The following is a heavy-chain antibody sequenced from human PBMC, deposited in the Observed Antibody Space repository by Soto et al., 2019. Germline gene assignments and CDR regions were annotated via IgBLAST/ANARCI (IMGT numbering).Heavy chain of an antibody. CDR1: GYSISSGYY. Sequence: PSETLSLTCAVSGYSISSGYYWGWIRQPPGKGLEWIGSIYHSGSTYYNPSLKSRVTISVDTSKNQFSLKLSSVTAADTAVYYCARDDVDTAMESTGGFDPWGQGTLVTVSS. CDR2: IYHSGST. V-gene: IGHV4-38-2*02. D-gene: IGHD5-18*01. J-gene: IGHJ5*02. CDR3: ARDDVDTAMESTGGFDP.